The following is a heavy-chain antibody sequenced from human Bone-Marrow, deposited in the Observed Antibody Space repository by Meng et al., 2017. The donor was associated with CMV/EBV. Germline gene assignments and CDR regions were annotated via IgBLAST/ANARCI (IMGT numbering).Heavy chain of an antibody. V-gene: IGHV3-43*01. D-gene: IGHD3-10*01. CDR2: ISWDGGNT. CDR3: AKDISGGWFGESFDY. Sequence: GFTFDGYTMHWVRQAPVKGLEWVYLISWDGGNTYYAESVKGRFTISRDNSKNSLYLQMNSLRTEDTALYYCAKDISGGWFGESFDYWDQGTLVTVSS. CDR1: GFTFDGYT. J-gene: IGHJ4*02.